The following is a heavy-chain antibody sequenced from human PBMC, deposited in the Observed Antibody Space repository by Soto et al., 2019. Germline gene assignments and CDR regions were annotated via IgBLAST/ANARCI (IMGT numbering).Heavy chain of an antibody. V-gene: IGHV3-23*01. J-gene: IGHJ3*02. CDR1: GFTFSTYS. D-gene: IGHD6-19*01. CDR2: IRDSGHTT. Sequence: PGGSLRLSCAASGFTFSTYSMTWVRQAPGKGLEWVSTIRDSGHTTHYADSVRGRFAISRDNSKNTLFLQMNSLRAEDTAVYYCARVKAQILSSGWYGGDDIWGQGTMVT. CDR3: ARVKAQILSSGWYGGDDI.